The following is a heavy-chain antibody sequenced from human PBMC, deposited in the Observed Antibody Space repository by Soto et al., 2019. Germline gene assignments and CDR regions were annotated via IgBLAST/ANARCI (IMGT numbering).Heavy chain of an antibody. Sequence: QVQLVESGGGVVQPGRSLRLSCAASGFTFSSFVLHWVRQAPGKGLEWVSLISSDGNKIYYADSVKGRFTISRDNSQNTLSLQMNSLTGEDTAVYYCARDRDVYNRAVLDSWGQGTLVTVSS. CDR1: GFTFSSFV. V-gene: IGHV3-30-3*01. CDR2: ISSDGNKI. CDR3: ARDRDVYNRAVLDS. J-gene: IGHJ4*02. D-gene: IGHD1-1*01.